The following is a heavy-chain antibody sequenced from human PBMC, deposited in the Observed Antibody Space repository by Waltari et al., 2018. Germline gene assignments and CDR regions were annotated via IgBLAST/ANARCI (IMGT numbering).Heavy chain of an antibody. CDR2: IYYSGST. D-gene: IGHD3-3*01. Sequence: QVQLQESGPGLVKPSETLSLTCTVSGGSISRYYWSWIRQPPGKGLEWIGYIYYSGSTNYNPSLKSRVTISVDTSKNQFSLKLSSVTAADTAVYYCARHYYDFWSGYWGMDVWGKGTTVTVSS. CDR3: ARHYYDFWSGYWGMDV. CDR1: GGSISRYY. V-gene: IGHV4-59*08. J-gene: IGHJ6*03.